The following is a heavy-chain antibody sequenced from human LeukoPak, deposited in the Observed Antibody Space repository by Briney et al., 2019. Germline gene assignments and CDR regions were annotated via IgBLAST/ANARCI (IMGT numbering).Heavy chain of an antibody. CDR3: IRERFGDYAEN. V-gene: IGHV3-53*03. CDR2: IYRDGTT. D-gene: IGHD4-17*01. CDR1: GFTVANTR. J-gene: IGHJ4*02. Sequence: GGSLRLSCVASGFTVANTRMGWVRQPPGKGLEWVSVIYRDGTTSYADSVKGRSTISGDISKNTVYLQMNNLRAEDTAIYYCIRERFGDYAENWSQGTLVTVSS.